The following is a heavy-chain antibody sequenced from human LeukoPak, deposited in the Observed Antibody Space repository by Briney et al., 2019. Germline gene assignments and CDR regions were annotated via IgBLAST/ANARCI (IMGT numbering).Heavy chain of an antibody. J-gene: IGHJ4*02. Sequence: ASVKVTCKASGYTFINYHMHWVRQAHGQGLEWMGIINPSGGSTSYAQKFQGRVTMTRDMSTSTVYMELSSLRSEDTAVYYCARDNDSRDPPHFDYWGQGTLVTVSS. D-gene: IGHD3-16*01. CDR1: GYTFINYH. CDR2: INPSGGST. CDR3: ARDNDSRDPPHFDY. V-gene: IGHV1-46*01.